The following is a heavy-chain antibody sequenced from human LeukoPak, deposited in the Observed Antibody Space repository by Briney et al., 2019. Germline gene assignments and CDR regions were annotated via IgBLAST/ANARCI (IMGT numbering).Heavy chain of an antibody. D-gene: IGHD6-13*01. Sequence: GGSLRLSCAASGFTFSWYWMSWVRQAPGKGLEWVANIKEDGSIKYYVDSVKGRLTIFRDNAKSSVYLQVNSLRAEDTALYYCARIGYSSSSIDYWGQGTLVTVSS. CDR1: GFTFSWYW. V-gene: IGHV3-7*01. CDR3: ARIGYSSSSIDY. J-gene: IGHJ4*02. CDR2: IKEDGSIK.